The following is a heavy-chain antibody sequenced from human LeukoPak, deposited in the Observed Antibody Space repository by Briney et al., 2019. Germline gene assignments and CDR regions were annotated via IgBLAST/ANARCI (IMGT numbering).Heavy chain of an antibody. D-gene: IGHD6-19*01. CDR1: GYSISSGYY. Sequence: SETLSLTCTVSGYSISSGYYWGWIRQPPGKGLEWIGETHHSGSTHYNPSLKSGVTISVDKSKNQFSLKLNSVTAADTAVYYCARRGSGWYFDYWGQGTLVTVSS. CDR3: ARRGSGWYFDY. J-gene: IGHJ4*02. CDR2: THHSGST. V-gene: IGHV4-38-2*02.